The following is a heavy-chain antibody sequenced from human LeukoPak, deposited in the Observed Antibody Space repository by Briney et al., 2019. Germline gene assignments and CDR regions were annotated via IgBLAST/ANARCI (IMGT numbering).Heavy chain of an antibody. D-gene: IGHD2-21*02. CDR3: AKIVVVTARVRYYYMDV. J-gene: IGHJ6*03. Sequence: GGSLRLSCAASGFTFSSYSMNWVRQAPGKGLEWVSYISSSSSTIYYADSVKGRFTISRDNAKNSLYLQMNSLRAEDTAVYYCAKIVVVTARVRYYYMDVWGKGTTVTVSS. V-gene: IGHV3-48*01. CDR1: GFTFSSYS. CDR2: ISSSSSTI.